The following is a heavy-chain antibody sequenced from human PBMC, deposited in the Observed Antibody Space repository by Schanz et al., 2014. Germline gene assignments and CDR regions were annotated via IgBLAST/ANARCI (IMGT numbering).Heavy chain of an antibody. CDR3: ARAQEHNTDYTSSRLFDY. V-gene: IGHV3-30*04. D-gene: IGHD6-13*01. J-gene: IGHJ4*02. CDR2: ISYDGSHK. Sequence: QVQLVESGGGVVRPGRSLRLSCAASEFTFTTYAMHWVRQAPGKGLEWVAVISYDGSHKYYADSVKGRFTVSRDNSKTSLYLQMNSLRAEDTAVYYCARAQEHNTDYTSSRLFDYWGQGTLVTVSS. CDR1: EFTFTTYA.